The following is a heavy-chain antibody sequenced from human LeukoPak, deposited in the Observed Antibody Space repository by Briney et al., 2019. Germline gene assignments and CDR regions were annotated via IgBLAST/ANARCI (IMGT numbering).Heavy chain of an antibody. CDR2: INTSGST. V-gene: IGHV4-4*07. J-gene: IGHJ4*02. CDR1: GGSISSYY. D-gene: IGHD2-2*01. CDR3: ARGVVPPATFDS. Sequence: SETLSLTCTVSGGSISSYYWSWIRQPAGKGLEWIGRINTSGSTTYNPSLKSRVTMSVDMSKNQFSLNLNSVTAADTAVYFCARGVVPPATFDSWGQGTLVTVSS.